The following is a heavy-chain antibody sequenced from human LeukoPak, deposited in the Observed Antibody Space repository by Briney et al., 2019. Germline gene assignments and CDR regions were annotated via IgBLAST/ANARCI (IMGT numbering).Heavy chain of an antibody. J-gene: IGHJ4*02. CDR1: GFTFSAYG. CDR2: ISYDGSDK. CDR3: ARENSRIRLDC. Sequence: GGSLRLSCAASGFTFSAYGMHWVRQAPGKGLEWVAVISYDGSDKYYAAPVKGRFILSRDESNNTLYLQMNSLRAEDTAVYYCARENSRIRLDCWGQGTLVTVSS. V-gene: IGHV3-30*03. D-gene: IGHD1-14*01.